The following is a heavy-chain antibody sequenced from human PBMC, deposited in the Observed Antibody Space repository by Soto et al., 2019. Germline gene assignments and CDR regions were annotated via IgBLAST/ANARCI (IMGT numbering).Heavy chain of an antibody. Sequence: VGSLRISCAASGFTVSSNYMSWVRQAPGKGLEWVSVIYSGGSTYYADSVKGRFTISRDNSKNTLYLQMNSLRAEDTAVYYCARAISRYYFDYWGQGTLVTVSS. V-gene: IGHV3-53*01. J-gene: IGHJ4*02. CDR3: ARAISRYYFDY. CDR2: IYSGGST. CDR1: GFTVSSNY.